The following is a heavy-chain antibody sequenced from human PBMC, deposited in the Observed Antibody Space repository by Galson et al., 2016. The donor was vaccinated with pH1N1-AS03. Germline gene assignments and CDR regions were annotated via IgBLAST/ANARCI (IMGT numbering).Heavy chain of an antibody. V-gene: IGHV4-59*01. J-gene: IGHJ4*02. CDR3: ARGRAPSPVTYYFGD. CDR2: VYYTGSV. CDR1: GDSLSSYF. Sequence: LSLTCTVSGDSLSSYFWNWIRRPPGKGLEWIGYVYYTGSVKYNPSLKSRVTIPLDTSNNQFSLILKSVTAADTAVYYCARGRAPSPVTYYFGDWGQGTLVTVSS.